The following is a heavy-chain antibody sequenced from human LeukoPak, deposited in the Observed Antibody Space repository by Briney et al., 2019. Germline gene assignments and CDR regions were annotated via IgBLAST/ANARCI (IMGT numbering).Heavy chain of an antibody. CDR2: MYSGGST. J-gene: IGHJ4*02. CDR1: GFTVSSNY. Sequence: GGSLRLSCAASGFTVSSNYMSWVRQAPGKGLEWVSVMYSGGSTYYADSVKGRFAISRDNSKNTLYLQMNSLRAEDTAVYYCARAFDYYDSSGYLDYWGQGTLVTVSS. V-gene: IGHV3-66*01. D-gene: IGHD3-22*01. CDR3: ARAFDYYDSSGYLDY.